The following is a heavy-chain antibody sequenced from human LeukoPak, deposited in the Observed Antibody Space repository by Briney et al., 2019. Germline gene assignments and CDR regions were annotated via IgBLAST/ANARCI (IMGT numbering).Heavy chain of an antibody. CDR2: IYTSGSA. CDR3: ASDSIEDAFDI. V-gene: IGHV4-61*02. Sequence: PSETLSLTCTVSGGSISSGSYYWSWIRQPAGKGLEWIGRIYTSGSANYNPSLKSRVTISVDTSKNQFSLKLSSVTAADTAVYYCASDSIEDAFDIWGQGTLVTVSS. CDR1: GGSISSGSYY. D-gene: IGHD6-6*01. J-gene: IGHJ4*02.